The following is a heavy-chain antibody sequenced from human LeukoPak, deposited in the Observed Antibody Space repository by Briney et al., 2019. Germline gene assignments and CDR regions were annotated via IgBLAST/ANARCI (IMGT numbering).Heavy chain of an antibody. V-gene: IGHV3-48*01. CDR3: ARGVTYYDFWSGYRY. CDR1: GFTFSSYS. J-gene: IGHJ4*02. CDR2: ISSSSSTI. Sequence: QPGGSLRLSCAASGFTFSSYSMNWVRQAPGKGLEWVSYISSSSSTIYYADSVKGRFTISRDNAKNSLYLQMNSLRAEDTAVYYCARGVTYYDFWSGYRYWGQGTLVTVSS. D-gene: IGHD3-3*01.